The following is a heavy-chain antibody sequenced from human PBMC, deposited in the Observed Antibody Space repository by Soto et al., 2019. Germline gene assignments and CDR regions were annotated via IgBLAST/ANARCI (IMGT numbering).Heavy chain of an antibody. V-gene: IGHV1-69*01. Sequence: QVQLVQSGAEVKKPGSSVKVSCKASGGTFSSYAISWVRQAPGQGLEWMGGIIPIFGTANYAQKFQGRVTITADESTNTAYMELSSLRSEDTAVYYCARDLGSSRGTYYYGMNVWGQGTTVTVSS. CDR3: ARDLGSSRGTYYYGMNV. J-gene: IGHJ6*02. CDR1: GGTFSSYA. CDR2: IIPIFGTA. D-gene: IGHD6-13*01.